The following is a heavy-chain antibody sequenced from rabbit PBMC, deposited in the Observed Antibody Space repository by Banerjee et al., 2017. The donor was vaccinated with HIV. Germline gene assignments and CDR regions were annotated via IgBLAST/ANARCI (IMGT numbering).Heavy chain of an antibody. Sequence: QEQLEESGGGLVKPEGSLTLTCKASGFTFSNKAVMCWVRQAPGKGLEWIACINAVTGKAVYASWAKGRFTFSKTSSTTVTLQMTSLTAADTATYFCARNYVNVLDPWGPGTLVTVS. CDR2: INAVTGKA. CDR1: GFTFSNKAV. V-gene: IGHV1S45*01. J-gene: IGHJ2*01. D-gene: IGHD1-1*01. CDR3: ARNYVNVLDP.